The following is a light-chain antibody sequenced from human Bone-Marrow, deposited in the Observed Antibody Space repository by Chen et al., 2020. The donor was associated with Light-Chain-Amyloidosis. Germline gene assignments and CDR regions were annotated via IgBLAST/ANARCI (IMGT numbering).Light chain of an antibody. CDR1: NIGSTS. J-gene: IGLJ3*02. CDR2: DDS. V-gene: IGLV3-21*02. CDR3: QVWDRSSDRPV. Sequence: SYVLTQPSSVSVAPGQTATIACGGNNIGSTSVHWYQQTPGQAPLLVVYDDSDRPSGITERLYGSNSGNTATLSISRVEAGDEADYYCQVWDRSSDRPVFGGGTKLTVL.